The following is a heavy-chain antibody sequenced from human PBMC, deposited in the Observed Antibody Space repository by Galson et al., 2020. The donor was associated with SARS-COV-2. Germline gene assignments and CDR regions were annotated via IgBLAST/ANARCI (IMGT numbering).Heavy chain of an antibody. V-gene: IGHV1-2*02. CDR2: INPNSGGT. J-gene: IGHJ1*01. D-gene: IGHD6-13*01. CDR1: GYTFTGYY. Sequence: ASVKVSCKASGYTFTGYYMHWVRQAPGQGLEWMGWINPNSGGTNYVQKFQGRDTMTRDTSITTAYMELSRLRSDDTAVYYCARSRLGLYSSTWYANFQHWGQGTLVTVSS. CDR3: ARSRLGLYSSTWYANFQH.